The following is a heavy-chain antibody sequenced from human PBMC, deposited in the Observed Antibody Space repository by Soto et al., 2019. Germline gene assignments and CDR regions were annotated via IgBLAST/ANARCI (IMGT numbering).Heavy chain of an antibody. CDR1: GGTFSSYA. V-gene: IGHV1-69*13. J-gene: IGHJ6*02. Sequence: SVKVSCKASGGTFSSYAISWVRQAPGQGLEWMGGIIPIFGTANYTQKFQGRVTITADESTSTAYMELSSLRSEDTAVYYCARSAGNYYYYYGMDVWGQGTTVTVSS. CDR3: ARSAGNYYYYYGMDV. CDR2: IIPIFGTA. D-gene: IGHD1-1*01.